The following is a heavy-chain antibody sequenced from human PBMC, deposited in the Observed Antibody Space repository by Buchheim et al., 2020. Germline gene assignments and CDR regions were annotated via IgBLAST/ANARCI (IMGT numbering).Heavy chain of an antibody. V-gene: IGHV4-39*01. D-gene: IGHD3-16*01. CDR3: AVGDYYYMDV. CDR1: GGAIISSNFY. CDR2: ISSSGST. Sequence: QVQLQESGPGLVKPSETLSLTCTVSGGAIISSNFYWGWIRQPPGKGLEWIGSISSSGSTYYNPSLKSRVTVSVDTSRNQFSLKMTSVTAADTADYYCAVGDYYYMDVWGKGAT. J-gene: IGHJ6*03.